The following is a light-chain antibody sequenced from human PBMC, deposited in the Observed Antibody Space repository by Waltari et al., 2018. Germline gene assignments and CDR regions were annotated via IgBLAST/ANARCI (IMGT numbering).Light chain of an antibody. Sequence: DIVMTQSPDSLSVSLGERATINCKSSQSVLYTSNYHNYLAWYQQKPGQPPKLLLYWASTRESGVPVRFSGSGSWADFTLSISTLQAEDVAVYYCQQYYSAPYTFGQGTRLEIK. CDR1: QSVLYTSNYHNY. V-gene: IGKV4-1*01. J-gene: IGKJ2*01. CDR2: WAS. CDR3: QQYYSAPYT.